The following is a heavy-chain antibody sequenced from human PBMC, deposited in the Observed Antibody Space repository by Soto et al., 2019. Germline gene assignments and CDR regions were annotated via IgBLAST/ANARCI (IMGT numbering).Heavy chain of an antibody. CDR2: IYPGDSDT. V-gene: IGHV5-51*01. J-gene: IGHJ6*02. CDR3: ASSSIAARLYYYGMDV. D-gene: IGHD6-6*01. Sequence: PGESLKISCKGSGYSFTSYWIGWVRQMPGKGLEWMGIIYPGDSDTRYSPSFQGQVTISADKSISTAYLQWSSLKASDTAMYYCASSSIAARLYYYGMDVWGQGTTVTVSS. CDR1: GYSFTSYW.